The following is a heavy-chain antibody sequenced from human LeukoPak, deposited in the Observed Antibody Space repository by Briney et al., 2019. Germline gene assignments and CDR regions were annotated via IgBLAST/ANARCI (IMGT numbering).Heavy chain of an antibody. CDR1: KFTFSDYY. CDR3: ARDAYSSGWYPPPDY. Sequence: GGSLRLSCAASKFTFSDYYMTWIRQAPGKGLEWVSYISYSGDTIYYADSVKGRFTISRDNAKNSLYLQMNSLRAEDTAVYYCARDAYSSGWYPPPDYWGQGTLVTVSS. J-gene: IGHJ4*02. V-gene: IGHV3-11*04. CDR2: ISYSGDTI. D-gene: IGHD6-19*01.